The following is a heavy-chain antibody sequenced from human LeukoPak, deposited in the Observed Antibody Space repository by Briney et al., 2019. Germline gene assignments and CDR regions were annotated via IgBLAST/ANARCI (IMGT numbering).Heavy chain of an antibody. J-gene: IGHJ5*02. CDR3: ARVGGSYWGWFDP. CDR2: IKQDGSEK. CDR1: GFTFSSYS. Sequence: GGSLRLSCAASGFTFSSYSMNWVRQAPGKGLEWVANIKQDGSEKYYVDSVKGRLTISRDNAKNSLYLQMNSLRAEDTAVYYCARVGGSYWGWFDPWGQGTLVTVSS. D-gene: IGHD1-26*01. V-gene: IGHV3-7*01.